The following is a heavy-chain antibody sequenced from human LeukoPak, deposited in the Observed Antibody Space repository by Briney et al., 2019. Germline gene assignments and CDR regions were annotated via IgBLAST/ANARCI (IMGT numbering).Heavy chain of an antibody. D-gene: IGHD1-26*01. V-gene: IGHV1-2*06. CDR2: INPNSGGT. J-gene: IGHJ4*02. CDR3: ARVYSGSYYDGATLDY. CDR1: GYTFTGYY. Sequence: ASVKVSCKASGYTFTGYYMHWVRQAPGQGLEWMGRINPNSGGTNYAQKFQGRVTMTRDTSISTAYMELSRLRSDDTAVYYCARVYSGSYYDGATLDYWGQGTLVTVSS.